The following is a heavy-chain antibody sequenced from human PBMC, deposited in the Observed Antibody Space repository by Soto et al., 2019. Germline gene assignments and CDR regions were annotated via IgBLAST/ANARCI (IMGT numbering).Heavy chain of an antibody. CDR3: ARGGRRGWSLFDY. V-gene: IGHV1-8*02. CDR2: MNPNSGNT. D-gene: IGHD6-19*01. Sequence: ASVKVSCKASGYTFTSYAMHWVRQAPGQRLEWMGWMNPNSGNTGYAQKFQGRVTMTRNTSISTAYMELSSLRSEDTAVYYCARGGRRGWSLFDYWGQGTLVTVSS. CDR1: GYTFTSYA. J-gene: IGHJ4*02.